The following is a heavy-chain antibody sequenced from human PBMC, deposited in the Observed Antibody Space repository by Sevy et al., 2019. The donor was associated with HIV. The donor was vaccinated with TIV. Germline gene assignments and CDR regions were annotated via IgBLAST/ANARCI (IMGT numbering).Heavy chain of an antibody. V-gene: IGHV3-30*18. J-gene: IGHJ6*02. Sequence: GWSLRLSCAASGFTFSSYGMHWVRQAPGKGLEWVAVISYDGSNKYYADSVKGRFTISRDNSKNTLYLQMNSLRAEDNAGYYCAEGRITIFGVVIMAPPDVWGQGTTVTVSS. CDR3: AEGRITIFGVVIMAPPDV. CDR1: GFTFSSYG. CDR2: ISYDGSNK. D-gene: IGHD3-3*01.